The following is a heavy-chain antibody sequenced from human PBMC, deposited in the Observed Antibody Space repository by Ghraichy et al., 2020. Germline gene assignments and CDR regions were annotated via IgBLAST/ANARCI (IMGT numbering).Heavy chain of an antibody. CDR2: IYYSGST. D-gene: IGHD3-9*01. J-gene: IGHJ2*01. CDR3: ARGLLTGYYLRGWYFDL. CDR1: GGSISSYY. V-gene: IGHV4-59*01. Sequence: SQTLSLTCTVSGGSISSYYWSWIRQPPGKGLEWIGYIYYSGSTNYNPSLKSRVTISVDTSKNQFSLKLSSVTAADTAVYYCARGLLTGYYLRGWYFDLWGRGTLVTVSS.